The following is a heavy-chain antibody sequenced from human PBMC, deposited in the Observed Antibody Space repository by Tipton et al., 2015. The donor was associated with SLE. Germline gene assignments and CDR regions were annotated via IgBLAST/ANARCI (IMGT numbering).Heavy chain of an antibody. Sequence: SLRLSCAASGFTFSNAWMSWVRQAPGKGLEWVGRIKSKTDGGTTDYAAPVKGRFTISRDDSKNTLYLQMNSLKTEDTAVYYCTTGKPEGHYYYYGMDVWGQGTTVTVSS. CDR3: TTGKPEGHYYYYGMDV. V-gene: IGHV3-15*01. CDR1: GFTFSNAW. CDR2: IKSKTDGGTT. J-gene: IGHJ6*02.